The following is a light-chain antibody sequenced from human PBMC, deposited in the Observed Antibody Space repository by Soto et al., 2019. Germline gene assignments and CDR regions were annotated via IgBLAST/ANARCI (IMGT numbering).Light chain of an antibody. CDR2: DVS. Sequence: QSVLTQPASLSGSPVQSITISCTGTSIDVGGYNYVSWYQQHPGKAPKLMIYDVSNRPSGVSNRFSGSKSANTASLTISGLQAEDEADYYCSSYTGSSTYVVFGGGTKLTVL. J-gene: IGLJ2*01. V-gene: IGLV2-14*01. CDR3: SSYTGSSTYVV. CDR1: SIDVGGYNY.